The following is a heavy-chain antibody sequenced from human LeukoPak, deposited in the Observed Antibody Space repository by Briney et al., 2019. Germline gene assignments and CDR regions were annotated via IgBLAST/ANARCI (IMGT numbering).Heavy chain of an antibody. CDR3: ARDFRPRTSWP. CDR1: GFTVSSNY. J-gene: IGHJ5*02. V-gene: IGHV3-7*01. Sequence: GGSLRLSCAASGFTVSSNYMSWVRQAPGKGLEWVANIKQDGSEKYYVDSVKGRFTISRDNAKNSLYLQMNSLRAEDTAVYYCARDFRPRTSWPWGQGTLVTVSS. D-gene: IGHD2-2*01. CDR2: IKQDGSEK.